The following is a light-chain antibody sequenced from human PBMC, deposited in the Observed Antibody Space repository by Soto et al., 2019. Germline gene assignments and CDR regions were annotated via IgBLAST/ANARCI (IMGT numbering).Light chain of an antibody. Sequence: QSVLTQPPSASGTPGQRVTISCSGSSSNIGSNTVNWYHHLPGTAPKILIYNNDQRPSGVPDRFSGSKSGTSASLAISGLQSEDEADYYCAAWDDSLNGPVFGGGTKLTDL. CDR1: SSNIGSNT. CDR3: AAWDDSLNGPV. CDR2: NND. V-gene: IGLV1-44*01. J-gene: IGLJ3*02.